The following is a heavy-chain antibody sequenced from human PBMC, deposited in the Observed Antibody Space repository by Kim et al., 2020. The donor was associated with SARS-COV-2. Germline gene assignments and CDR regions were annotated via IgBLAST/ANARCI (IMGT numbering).Heavy chain of an antibody. CDR1: GFTFSSYE. CDR3: ARASGSVLFDY. D-gene: IGHD2-8*02. J-gene: IGHJ4*02. V-gene: IGHV3-48*03. Sequence: GGSLRLSCAASGFTFSSYEMNWVRQAPGKGLEWVSYISSSGSTIYYADSVKGRFTISRDNAKNSLYLQMNSLRAEDTAVYYCARASGSVLFDYWGQGTLVTVSS. CDR2: ISSSGSTI.